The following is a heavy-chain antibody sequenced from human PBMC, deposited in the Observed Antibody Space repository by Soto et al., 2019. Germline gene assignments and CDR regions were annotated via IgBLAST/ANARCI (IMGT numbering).Heavy chain of an antibody. CDR2: IYFSGST. J-gene: IGHJ5*02. CDR1: GGSISNGDYY. Sequence: QVQLQESGPGLVKPSQTLSLTCTVSGGSISNGDYYWSWIRQPPGKGLEWIGYIYFSGSTYYNPSLKSRVSVAIDASNNQFSLNVTSVTAADTVLYYCARVVAADGLWFDAWGQGSLVTVSS. CDR3: ARVVAADGLWFDA. V-gene: IGHV4-30-4*01. D-gene: IGHD6-25*01.